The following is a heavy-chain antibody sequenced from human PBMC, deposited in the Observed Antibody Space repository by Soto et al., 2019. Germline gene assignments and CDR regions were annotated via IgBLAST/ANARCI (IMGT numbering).Heavy chain of an antibody. D-gene: IGHD5-12*01. Sequence: GGSLRLSCEASGFTFSSYSMNWVRQAPGKGLEWVSYISSSSSTIYYADSVKGRFTISRDNAKNSLYLQMDSLRAEDTAVYYCASEFSGYDYYYYYYYLDVWGKGTTVTVSS. V-gene: IGHV3-48*01. J-gene: IGHJ6*03. CDR3: ASEFSGYDYYYYYYYLDV. CDR2: ISSSSSTI. CDR1: GFTFSSYS.